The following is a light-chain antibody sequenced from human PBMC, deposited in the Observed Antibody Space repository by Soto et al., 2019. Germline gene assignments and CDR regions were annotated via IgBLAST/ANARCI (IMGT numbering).Light chain of an antibody. CDR1: QTVNTW. CDR2: AAS. CDR3: QQVNHFPFT. V-gene: IGKV1D-12*01. J-gene: IGKJ2*01. Sequence: DIQLTQSPSSVSASVGDRVSITCRASQTVNTWLAWFQQKPGKAPKLLIYAASTLQSGVPSRFSGSGFGTDFTLTISSLQPDDFATYYCQQVNHFPFTFGQGTYLEIK.